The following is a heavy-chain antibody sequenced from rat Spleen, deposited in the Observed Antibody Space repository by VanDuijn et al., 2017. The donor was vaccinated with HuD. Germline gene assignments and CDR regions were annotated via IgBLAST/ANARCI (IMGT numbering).Heavy chain of an antibody. CDR3: ARGGYPAPGGTFDY. Sequence: EVQLVESGGGLVQPGRSLKISCVASGFSFNIYWMTWIRQAPGKGLEWVASITNTGGNTYYPDSVRGRFAISRDDAKSTLYLQMSKLGSEDTAIYYCARGGYPAPGGTFDYWGQGVMVTVSS. J-gene: IGHJ2*01. CDR2: ITNTGGNT. V-gene: IGHV5-31*01. CDR1: GFSFNIYW. D-gene: IGHD1-4*01.